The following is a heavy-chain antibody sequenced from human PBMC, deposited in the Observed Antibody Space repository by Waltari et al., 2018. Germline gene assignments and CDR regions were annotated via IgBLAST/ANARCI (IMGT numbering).Heavy chain of an antibody. D-gene: IGHD2-8*01. CDR2: IYTSGST. J-gene: IGHJ4*02. V-gene: IGHV4-61*02. CDR3: ARVPFYCTNGVCYYYFDY. Sequence: QVQLQESGPGLVKPSQTLSLTCTVSGGSISSGSSSWSWIRQPAGKGLEWIGRIYTSGSTNYNPSLKSRVTISVDTSKNQFSLKLSSVTAADTAVYYCARVPFYCTNGVCYYYFDYWGQGTLVTVSS. CDR1: GGSISSGSSS.